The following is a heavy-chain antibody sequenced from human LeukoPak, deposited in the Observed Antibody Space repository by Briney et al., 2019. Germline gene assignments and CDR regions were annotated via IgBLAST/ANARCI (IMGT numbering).Heavy chain of an antibody. CDR1: GFTFSSYG. V-gene: IGHV3-30*02. D-gene: IGHD3-22*01. J-gene: IGHJ4*02. CDR2: IRDEGSNK. CDR3: AKLYYYDSSGYPDFDY. Sequence: PGGSLRLFCAAAGFTFSSYGLHWVRQAPGKALEWVAFIRDEGSNKYYAESVKGRFTISRDNSKNTLYLQMNSLRAEDTAVYYCAKLYYYDSSGYPDFDYWGQGTLVTVSS.